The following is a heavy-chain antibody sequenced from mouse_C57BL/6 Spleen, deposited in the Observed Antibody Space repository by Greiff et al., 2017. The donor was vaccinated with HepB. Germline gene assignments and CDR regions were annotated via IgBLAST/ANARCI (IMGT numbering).Heavy chain of an antibody. J-gene: IGHJ1*03. V-gene: IGHV5-9-1*02. Sequence: EVMLVESGEGLVKPGGSLKLSCAASGFTFSSYAMSWVRQTPEKRLEWVAYISSGGDYIYYADTVKGRFTISRDNARNTLYLQMSSLKSEDTAMYYCTRDGSSYEWYFDVWGTGTTVTVSS. CDR2: ISSGGDYI. D-gene: IGHD1-1*01. CDR1: GFTFSSYA. CDR3: TRDGSSYEWYFDV.